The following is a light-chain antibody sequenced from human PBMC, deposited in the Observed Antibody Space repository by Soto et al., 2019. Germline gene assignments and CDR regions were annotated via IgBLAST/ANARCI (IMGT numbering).Light chain of an antibody. CDR2: AAS. V-gene: IGKV1-27*01. CDR1: QTISSW. Sequence: DIQMTQSPSTLSGSVGDGVTITFRASQTISSWLALYQQKPGKARKLLIYAASTLQSGVPSRFSGSGSGADLTLTISSLKPEDVATYYCQKYDSAPLTFGQGTKVDIK. CDR3: QKYDSAPLT. J-gene: IGKJ1*01.